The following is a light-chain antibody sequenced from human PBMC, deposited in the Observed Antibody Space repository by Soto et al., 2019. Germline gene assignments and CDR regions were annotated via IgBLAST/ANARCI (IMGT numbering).Light chain of an antibody. V-gene: IGKV1-9*01. Sequence: TKTCRASQALSNYLAWYQQKPGKAPDLLIYSASTLQSGVPSRFSGSGSETEFRLKIRDLQGEQFANYCCQQLRRYTFNFGGGTKVDIK. CDR1: QALSNY. J-gene: IGKJ4*01. CDR2: SAS. CDR3: QQLRRYTFN.